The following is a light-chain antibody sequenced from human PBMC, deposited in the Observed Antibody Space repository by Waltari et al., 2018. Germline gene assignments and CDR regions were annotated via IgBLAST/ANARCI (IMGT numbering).Light chain of an antibody. V-gene: IGKV2-30*02. J-gene: IGKJ1*01. CDR3: MQAKFWPWT. CDR1: QSLVHTDGSTY. Sequence: EVEMTQSPLTLPVTLGQPASISCRSTQSLVHTDGSTYVSWYHQRPGPSPRRLIYQVSKRDSGVPDRFSGSGSGTDFTLDISRVEAEDLGFYYCMQAKFWPWTFGQGTEVEIK. CDR2: QVS.